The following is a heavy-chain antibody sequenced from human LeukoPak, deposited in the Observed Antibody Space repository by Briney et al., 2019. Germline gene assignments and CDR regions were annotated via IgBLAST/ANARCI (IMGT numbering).Heavy chain of an antibody. Sequence: ASVRVSCKTSGYTFTDYYIHWVRQAPGQRLEWMGRINPRSGGINYAQKFQGRVTMTRDTAISTAYMDLSGLRSDDTAVYYCAREAGGSDTYHLDYWGQGVLVTVSS. D-gene: IGHD1-26*01. CDR2: INPRSGGI. CDR1: GYTFTDYY. J-gene: IGHJ4*02. CDR3: AREAGGSDTYHLDY. V-gene: IGHV1-2*06.